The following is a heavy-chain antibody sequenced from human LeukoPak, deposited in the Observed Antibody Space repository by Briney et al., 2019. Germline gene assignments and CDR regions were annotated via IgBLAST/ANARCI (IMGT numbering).Heavy chain of an antibody. CDR1: GYTLTELS. CDR2: FDPEDGET. Sequence: ASVKVSCTVSGYTLTELSMHWVRQAPGKGLEWMGGFDPEDGETIYAQKFQGRVTMTEDTSTDTAYMELSSLRSEDTAVYYCATSRAVRGDRCDAFDIWGQGTMVTVSS. CDR3: ATSRAVRGDRCDAFDI. V-gene: IGHV1-24*01. J-gene: IGHJ3*02. D-gene: IGHD3-16*02.